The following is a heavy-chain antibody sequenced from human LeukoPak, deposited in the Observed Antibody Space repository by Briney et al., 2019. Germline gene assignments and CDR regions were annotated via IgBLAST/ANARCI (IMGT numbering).Heavy chain of an antibody. J-gene: IGHJ4*02. CDR2: ISGSGGST. CDR1: GFTFSSYA. D-gene: IGHD2-2*01. Sequence: GGSLRLSCAASGFTFSSYAMSWVRQAPGKGLEWVSAISGSGGSTYYADSVKGRFTISRDNSKNTLYLQMNSLRAEDTAVYYCAKDRRIGSSTSCYYYWGQGTLVTVSS. CDR3: AKDRRIGSSTSCYYY. V-gene: IGHV3-23*01.